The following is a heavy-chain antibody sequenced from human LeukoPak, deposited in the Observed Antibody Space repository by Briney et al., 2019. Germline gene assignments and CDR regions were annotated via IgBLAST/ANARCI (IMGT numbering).Heavy chain of an antibody. CDR1: GGSISSGGYY. CDR3: AMSYCSSTSRYGGYYYYGMDV. D-gene: IGHD2-2*01. CDR2: IYYSGST. J-gene: IGHJ6*02. Sequence: SETLSLTCTVSGGSISSGGYYWSWIRQHPGKGLEWIGYIYYSGSTYYNPSLKSRVTISVDTSKNQFSLKLSSVTAADMAVYYCAMSYCSSTSRYGGYYYYGMDVWGQGTTVTVSS. V-gene: IGHV4-31*03.